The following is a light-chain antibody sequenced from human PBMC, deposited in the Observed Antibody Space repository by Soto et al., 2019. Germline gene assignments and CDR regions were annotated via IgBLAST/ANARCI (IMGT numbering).Light chain of an antibody. CDR3: QQYDNR. CDR2: AAS. CDR1: QDITNY. J-gene: IGKJ5*01. Sequence: DIQMTQSPSSLSASLGDRIAITCQASQDITNYLNCYQQKPGKAPNLLIYAASNLETGVPSRFSGSGSGTDFTFTISSLRPEDIATHYCQQYDNRFGQGTRLEIK. V-gene: IGKV1-33*01.